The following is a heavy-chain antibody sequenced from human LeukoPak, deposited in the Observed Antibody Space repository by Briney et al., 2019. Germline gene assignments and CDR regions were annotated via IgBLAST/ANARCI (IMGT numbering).Heavy chain of an antibody. CDR2: IYYSGST. V-gene: IGHV4-34*01. Sequence: SETLSLTCAVYGGSFSGYYWSWIRQPPGKGLEWIGSIYYSGSTYYNPSLKSRVTISVDTSKNQFSLKLSSVTAADTAVYYCARRSSGYYNFDYWGQGTLVTVSS. CDR1: GGSFSGYY. CDR3: ARRSSGYYNFDY. J-gene: IGHJ4*02. D-gene: IGHD3-22*01.